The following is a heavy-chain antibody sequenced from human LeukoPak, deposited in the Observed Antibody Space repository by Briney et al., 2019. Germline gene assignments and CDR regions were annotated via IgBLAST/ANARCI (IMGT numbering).Heavy chain of an antibody. V-gene: IGHV6-1*01. CDR1: GDSVSSNSAS. J-gene: IGHJ5*02. Sequence: SQTLSLTCGISGDSVSSNSASWNWIRQSPSRGLEWLGRTYYRSKWYHDYALSVKSRITINPDTPKNQFSLQLNSVTPEDTAVYYCARDRGAVPGAGWGRFDPWGQGTLVTVSS. CDR2: TYYRSKWYH. D-gene: IGHD6-19*01. CDR3: ARDRGAVPGAGWGRFDP.